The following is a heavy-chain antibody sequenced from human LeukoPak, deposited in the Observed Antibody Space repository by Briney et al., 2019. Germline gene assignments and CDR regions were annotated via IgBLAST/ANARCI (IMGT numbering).Heavy chain of an antibody. CDR2: INPSGGST. J-gene: IGHJ4*02. CDR1: GYTFTSYY. V-gene: IGHV1-46*01. D-gene: IGHD5-18*01. Sequence: ASVKVSCKASGYTFTSYYMHWVRQAPGQGLEWMGIINPSGGSTSYAQKLQGRVTMTTDTSTSTAYMELRSLRSDDTAVYYCARDRAGYSYGPTWPIDYWGQGTLVTVSS. CDR3: ARDRAGYSYGPTWPIDY.